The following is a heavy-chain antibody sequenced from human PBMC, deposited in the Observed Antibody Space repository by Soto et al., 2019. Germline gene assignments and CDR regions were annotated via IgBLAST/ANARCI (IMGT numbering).Heavy chain of an antibody. Sequence: EVQLVETGGGLIQPGGSLRLSCAASGFSVSNNYMSWVRQAPGKGLEWVSIIHVGGSTYYEDSVKGRFTISRDNSKNTVYLQMNGLRDEDTAMYYCASLAVAEGFDPWGQGTLVTVSS. J-gene: IGHJ5*02. V-gene: IGHV3-53*02. CDR2: IHVGGST. CDR3: ASLAVAEGFDP. CDR1: GFSVSNNY. D-gene: IGHD6-19*01.